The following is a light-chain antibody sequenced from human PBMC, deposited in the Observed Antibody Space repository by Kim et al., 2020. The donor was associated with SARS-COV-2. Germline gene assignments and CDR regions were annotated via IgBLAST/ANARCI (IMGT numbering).Light chain of an antibody. Sequence: DLVLTQTPLSLSVTPGQPASISCKSTQRLMHGDGKTYLHWYLQKPGQPPQLLIYEVSNRFSGVPDRFSGGGSGTYFTLKISRVEAEDVGVYYCMQTIQLPLTFGGGTKVDIK. CDR1: QRLMHGDGKTY. CDR3: MQTIQLPLT. J-gene: IGKJ4*01. V-gene: IGKV2D-29*01. CDR2: EVS.